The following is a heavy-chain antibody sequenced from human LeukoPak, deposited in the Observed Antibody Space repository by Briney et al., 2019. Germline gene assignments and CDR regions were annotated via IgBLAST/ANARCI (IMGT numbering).Heavy chain of an antibody. CDR3: ARGVVVVVAATSWFDP. CDR1: GGSISSYY. CDR2: IYYRGST. Sequence: KPSETLSLTCPVSGGSISSYYWSWIRQPPGKGLEWIGYIYYRGSTNYNPSLKSRVTISVDTSKNQFSLKLSSVTAADTAVYYCARGVVVVVAATSWFDPWGQGTLVTVSS. D-gene: IGHD2-15*01. J-gene: IGHJ5*02. V-gene: IGHV4-59*01.